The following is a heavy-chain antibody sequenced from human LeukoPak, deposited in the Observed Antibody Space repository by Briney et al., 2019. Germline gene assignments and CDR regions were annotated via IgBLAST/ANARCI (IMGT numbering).Heavy chain of an antibody. J-gene: IGHJ3*02. V-gene: IGHV6-1*01. CDR1: GDSVSTNGVA. CDR3: ARGRSSAFDT. CDR2: TYYRSKWYN. Sequence: SQTLSLTCGISGDSVSTNGVAWNWIRQSPSRGLEWLGRTYYRSKWYNDYAVSVKSRITITADTSRNQFSLQLSSVTPADTAAYYCARGRSSAFDTWGQGTVVTVSS.